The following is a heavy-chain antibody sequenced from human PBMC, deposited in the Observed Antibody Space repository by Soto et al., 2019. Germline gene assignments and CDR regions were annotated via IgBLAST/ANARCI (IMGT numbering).Heavy chain of an antibody. CDR2: VSYDGDNE. V-gene: IGHV3-30*18. Sequence: PGGSLRLSCAASGFTFSNYAMHWVRQAPGKGLEWVAIVSYDGDNEYYADSVRGRFFISRDNSRNTLYLQTSSLRHEDTAVYYCAEDGGPADCNNPGCSAENFDYWGQGTLVTVSS. J-gene: IGHJ4*02. D-gene: IGHD2-2*01. CDR1: GFTFSNYA. CDR3: AEDGGPADCNNPGCSAENFDY.